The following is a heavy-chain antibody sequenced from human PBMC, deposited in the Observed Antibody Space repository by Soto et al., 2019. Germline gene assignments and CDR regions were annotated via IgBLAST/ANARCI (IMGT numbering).Heavy chain of an antibody. CDR3: ARDSPSDYGILGPFDY. CDR2: IWYDGSNK. CDR1: RFNFSSYG. J-gene: IGHJ4*02. Sequence: QVQLVESGGGVVQPGRSLRISCAATRFNFSSYGMHWVRQAPGKGLEWVAVIWYDGSNKYYADSVKGRFTNSRDNSKKSLDLQMNSLRAEDTAVYYCARDSPSDYGILGPFDYWGQGTLVTVSS. V-gene: IGHV3-33*01. D-gene: IGHD3-10*01.